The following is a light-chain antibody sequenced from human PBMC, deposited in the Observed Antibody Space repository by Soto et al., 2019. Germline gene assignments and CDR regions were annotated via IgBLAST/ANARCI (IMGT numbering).Light chain of an antibody. Sequence: QSVLTQPPSVSAAPGQKVTISRSGSSSNIGGNSVSWYQQLPGTAPKLLIYDDNKRLSGIPDRFSGSKSGTSATLGITGFQTGDEADYYCGSWDSSLSAYVFGTGTKVTVL. V-gene: IGLV1-51*01. CDR2: DDN. CDR1: SSNIGGNS. CDR3: GSWDSSLSAYV. J-gene: IGLJ1*01.